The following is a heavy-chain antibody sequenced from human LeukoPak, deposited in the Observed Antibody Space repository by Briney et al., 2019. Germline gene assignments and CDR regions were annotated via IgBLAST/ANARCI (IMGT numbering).Heavy chain of an antibody. CDR2: INHSGST. CDR1: GGSFSGYY. J-gene: IGHJ5*02. V-gene: IGHV4-34*01. CDR3: ASAHDYGAYNNWFDP. D-gene: IGHD4-17*01. Sequence: PSETLSLTCAVYGGSFSGYYWSWIRQPPGKGLEWIGEINHSGSTNYNPSLKSRVTISVDTSKNQFSLKLSSVTAADTAVYYCASAHDYGAYNNWFDPWGQGTLVTVSS.